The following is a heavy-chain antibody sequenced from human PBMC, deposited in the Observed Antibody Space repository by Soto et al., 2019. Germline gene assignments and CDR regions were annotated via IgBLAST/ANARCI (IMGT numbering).Heavy chain of an antibody. V-gene: IGHV4-61*01. Sequence: SETLSLTCTVSGASVSDGTNFWNWIRQPPGWGLEWIGFISNSGVTSYNHSLKSRVTISVDRSKNQFSLKLSSVTAADTAVYYCARVPGPWGQGTLVTVSS. CDR1: GASVSDGTNF. J-gene: IGHJ5*02. D-gene: IGHD7-27*01. CDR3: ARVPGP. CDR2: ISNSGVT.